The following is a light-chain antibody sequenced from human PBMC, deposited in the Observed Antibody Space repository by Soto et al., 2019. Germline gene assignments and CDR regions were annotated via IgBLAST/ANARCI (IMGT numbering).Light chain of an antibody. CDR3: SSYTSSSTLV. Sequence: QSVLTQPASVSGSPGRSITISCTGTSSDVGGYNYVSWYQQHPGTAPKLMIYDVSYRPSGVSNRFSGSKSGNTASLTISGLQAEDEADYYCSSYTSSSTLVFGTGTKVTVL. J-gene: IGLJ1*01. CDR1: SSDVGGYNY. CDR2: DVS. V-gene: IGLV2-14*01.